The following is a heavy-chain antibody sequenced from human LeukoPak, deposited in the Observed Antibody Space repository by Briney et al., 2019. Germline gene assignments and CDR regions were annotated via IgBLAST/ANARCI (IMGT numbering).Heavy chain of an antibody. CDR2: IYYSGST. Sequence: SETLSLTCTVSGGSISSGGYYWSWIRQPPGKGLEWIGYIYYSGSTNYNPSLKSRVTISVDTSKNQFSLKLSSVTAADTAVYYCARAPADAFDIWGQGTMVTVSS. V-gene: IGHV4-61*08. CDR1: GGSISSGGYY. CDR3: ARAPADAFDI. J-gene: IGHJ3*02.